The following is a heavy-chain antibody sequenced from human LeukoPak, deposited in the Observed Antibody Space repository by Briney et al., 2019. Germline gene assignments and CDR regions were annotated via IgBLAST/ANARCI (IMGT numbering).Heavy chain of an antibody. J-gene: IGHJ6*02. Sequence: PSETLSLTCTVSGGSVSSGSYYWSWIRQPPGKGLEWIGYIYYSGSTNYNPSLKSRVTISVDTSKNQFSLKLSSVTAADTAVYYCARTSPYYYYYGMDVWGQGTTVTVSS. CDR1: GGSVSSGSYY. V-gene: IGHV4-61*01. CDR2: IYYSGST. CDR3: ARTSPYYYYYGMDV.